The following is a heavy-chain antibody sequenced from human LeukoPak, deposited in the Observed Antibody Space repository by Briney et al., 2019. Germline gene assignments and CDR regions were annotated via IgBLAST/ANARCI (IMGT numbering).Heavy chain of an antibody. CDR1: GGSISSGSYY. D-gene: IGHD5-24*01. V-gene: IGHV4-61*02. CDR2: IYTSGST. J-gene: IGHJ6*03. Sequence: SSETLSLTCTVSGGSISSGSYYWSWIRQPAGKGLEWIGRIYTSGSTNYNPSLKSRVTISVDTSKNQFSLKLSSVTAADTAVYYCASALGLEMATIGYYYYMDVWGKGTTATVSS. CDR3: ASALGLEMATIGYYYYMDV.